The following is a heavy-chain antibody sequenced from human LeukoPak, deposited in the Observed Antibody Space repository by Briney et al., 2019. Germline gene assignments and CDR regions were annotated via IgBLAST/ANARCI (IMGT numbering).Heavy chain of an antibody. D-gene: IGHD2-15*01. CDR3: ARVYCSGGSCYSFLSDY. CDR1: GFTFSSYS. Sequence: GGPLRLSCAASGFTFSSYSMNWVRQAPGKGLEWVSSISSSSSYIYCADSVKGRFTISRDNAKNSLYLQMNSLRAEDTAVYYCARVYCSGGSCYSFLSDYWGQGTLVTVSS. J-gene: IGHJ4*02. V-gene: IGHV3-21*01. CDR2: ISSSSSYI.